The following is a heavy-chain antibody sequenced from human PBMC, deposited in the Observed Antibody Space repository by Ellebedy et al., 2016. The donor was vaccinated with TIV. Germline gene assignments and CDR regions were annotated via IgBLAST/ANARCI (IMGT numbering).Heavy chain of an antibody. V-gene: IGHV3-74*01. D-gene: IGHD3-10*01. J-gene: IGHJ4*02. CDR1: GFTFSRRW. CDR3: ATDDSYAFDY. CDR2: INSDWSTT. Sequence: PGGSLRLSCAASGFTFSRRWMHWVRQAPGKGLVWVSHINSDWSTTTYADSVKGRFTISRDNARYMVFLQMNSLRAEDTAVYYCATDDSYAFDYWGQGILVTVSS.